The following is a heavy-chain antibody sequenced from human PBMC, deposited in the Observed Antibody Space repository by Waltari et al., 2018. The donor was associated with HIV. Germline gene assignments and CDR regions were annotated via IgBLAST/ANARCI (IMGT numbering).Heavy chain of an antibody. J-gene: IGHJ4*02. CDR1: GGSFSGYY. D-gene: IGHD3-22*01. CDR3: ARLDYYEYYFDY. CDR2: INHSGST. Sequence: QVQLQQWGAGLLKPSETLSLTCAVYGGSFSGYYWSWIRQPPGKGLEWIGEINHSGSTNYNPSLKSRVTISVDTSKNQFSLKLSSVTAADTAVYYCARLDYYEYYFDYWGQGTLVTVSS. V-gene: IGHV4-34*01.